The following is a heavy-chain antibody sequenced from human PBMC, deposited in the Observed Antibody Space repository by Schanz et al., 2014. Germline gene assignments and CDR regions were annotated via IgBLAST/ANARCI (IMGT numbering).Heavy chain of an antibody. CDR2: IWYDGSNK. V-gene: IGHV3-30*02. CDR3: ATGRAASNFGSEYFLY. J-gene: IGHJ1*01. CDR1: GFTFNSYG. D-gene: IGHD6-13*01. Sequence: QVQLVESGGGVVQPGRSLRLSCAASGFTFNSYGMHWVRQAPGKGLEWVAFIWYDGSNKYYADSVKGRFAISRENSKNTMFLQMSSLRPEDTAVYYCATGRAASNFGSEYFLYWGQGTLVTVSS.